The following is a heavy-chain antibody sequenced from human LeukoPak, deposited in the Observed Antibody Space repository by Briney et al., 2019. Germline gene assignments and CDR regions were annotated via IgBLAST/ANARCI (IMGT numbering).Heavy chain of an antibody. J-gene: IGHJ6*04. CDR2: IIPNFCTS. CDR1: GCTFSSYA. V-gene: IGHV1-69*01. Sequence: SVTVSCKASGCTFSSYAFSWLRQAPAQGLEWVGVIIPNFCTSNYAQKFHGRATITAVESTSTAYMDLNNLNSDDTAVYSCARDVTGVVPAAAMGGGDYYYGMDVWGKGTTVTVSS. CDR3: ARDVTGVVPAAAMGGGDYYYGMDV. D-gene: IGHD2-2*01.